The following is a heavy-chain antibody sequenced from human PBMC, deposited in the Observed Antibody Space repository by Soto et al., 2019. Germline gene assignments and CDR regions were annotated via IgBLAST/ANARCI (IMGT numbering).Heavy chain of an antibody. J-gene: IGHJ3*02. D-gene: IGHD4-17*01. CDR3: ARVLAPWDGDYAAFDI. V-gene: IGHV3-20*01. CDR2: INWNGGST. Sequence: EVQLVESGGGVVRPGGSLRLSCAASGFTFDDYGMSWVRQAPGKGLEWVSGINWNGGSTGYADSVKGRFTISRDNAKNSLYLQMNSLRAEDTALYHCARVLAPWDGDYAAFDIWGQGTMVTVSS. CDR1: GFTFDDYG.